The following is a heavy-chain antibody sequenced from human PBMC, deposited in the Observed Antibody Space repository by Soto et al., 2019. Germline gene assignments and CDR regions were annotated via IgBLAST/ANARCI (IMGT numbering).Heavy chain of an antibody. D-gene: IGHD3-22*01. V-gene: IGHV1-69*01. Sequence: SVKVSCKASGGTFSSYAISWVRQAPGQGLEWMGGIIPIFGTANYAQKFQGRVTITADESTSTAYMELSSLRSEDTAVYYCARVPRSGGYYYWVVFDIWGQGTMVTVSS. CDR1: GGTFSSYA. J-gene: IGHJ3*02. CDR2: IIPIFGTA. CDR3: ARVPRSGGYYYWVVFDI.